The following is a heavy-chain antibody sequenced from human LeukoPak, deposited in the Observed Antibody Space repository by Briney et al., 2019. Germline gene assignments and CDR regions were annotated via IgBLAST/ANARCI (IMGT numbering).Heavy chain of an antibody. D-gene: IGHD3-22*01. CDR3: ARVVYDSSGYYFLPRRYFDY. V-gene: IGHV3-21*01. CDR1: GLTFSSYS. Sequence: GGSLRLSCAASGLTFSSYSMNWVRQAPGKGLEWVSSISSSSSYIYYADSVKGRFTISRDNAKNSLYLQMNSLRAEDTAVYYCARVVYDSSGYYFLPRRYFDYWGQGTLVTASS. CDR2: ISSSSSYI. J-gene: IGHJ4*02.